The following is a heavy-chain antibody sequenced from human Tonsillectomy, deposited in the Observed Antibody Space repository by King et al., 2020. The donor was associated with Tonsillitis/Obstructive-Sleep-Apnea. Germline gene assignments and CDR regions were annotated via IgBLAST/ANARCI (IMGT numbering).Heavy chain of an antibody. CDR2: IWYDGNNK. CDR1: GFTFSGYG. V-gene: IGHV3-33*01. D-gene: IGHD3-22*01. CDR3: ARDMYYYDISGQRTWFVP. Sequence: QLVQSGGGVVQPGKSLRLSCAASGFTFSGYGMHWVRQAPGKGLEWVAVIWYDGNNKYYADSVKGRFTISRDNSKNTLYLQMNSLRAEDTAVYYCARDMYYYDISGQRTWFVPWGEGTLGSVSS. J-gene: IGHJ5*02.